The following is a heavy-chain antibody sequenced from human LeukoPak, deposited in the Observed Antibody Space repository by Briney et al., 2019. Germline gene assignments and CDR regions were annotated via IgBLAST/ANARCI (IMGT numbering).Heavy chain of an antibody. CDR1: GFTFSSYA. J-gene: IGHJ5*02. D-gene: IGHD3-22*01. Sequence: GGSLRLSCAASGFTFSSYAMSWVRQAPGKGLEWVSAISGSGGSTYYTDSVKGRVTISRDNSKNTLYLQMNSLRAEDTAVYYCAKDFDSSGYYDWFDPWGQGTLVTVSS. V-gene: IGHV3-23*01. CDR3: AKDFDSSGYYDWFDP. CDR2: ISGSGGST.